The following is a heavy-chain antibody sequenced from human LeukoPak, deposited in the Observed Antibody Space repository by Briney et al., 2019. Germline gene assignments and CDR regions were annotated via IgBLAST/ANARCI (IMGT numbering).Heavy chain of an antibody. CDR3: AREMAAGHYHDAFDI. Sequence: GGSLRLSCAASGFTVSSNYMSWVRQAPGKGLEWVSVIYSGGSTYYPDSVKGRFTISRDNSKNTLYLQMNSLRAEDTAVYYCAREMAAGHYHDAFDIWGQGTMVTVSS. CDR2: IYSGGST. CDR1: GFTVSSNY. D-gene: IGHD6-13*01. J-gene: IGHJ3*02. V-gene: IGHV3-66*01.